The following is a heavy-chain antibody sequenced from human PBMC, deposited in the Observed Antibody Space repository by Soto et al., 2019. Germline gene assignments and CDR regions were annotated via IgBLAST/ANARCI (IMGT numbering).Heavy chain of an antibody. CDR1: GYTFTSYG. J-gene: IGHJ5*02. Sequence: KNRVSSVKVSCKASGYTFTSYGISWVRQAPGQGLEWMGWISAYNGNINYAQKLQGRVTMTTDTSTSTAYMELRSLRSDDTAVYYCARGEVPLYYDFWSGYLNWFDPWGQGTLVTVSS. CDR3: ARGEVPLYYDFWSGYLNWFDP. V-gene: IGHV1-18*01. D-gene: IGHD3-3*01. CDR2: ISAYNGNI.